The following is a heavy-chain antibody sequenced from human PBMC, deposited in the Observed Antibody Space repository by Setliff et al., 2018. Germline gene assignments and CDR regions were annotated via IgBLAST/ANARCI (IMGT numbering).Heavy chain of an antibody. D-gene: IGHD3-16*02. Sequence: SETLSLTCTVSGASINSLSWWSWVRQPPGKGLEWIGEIYHDGNDKYTPSVHYSPSLKSRVTMSVDTSKKQFSLRLRSVTAADTALYFCARGGTYRYFDYWGQGALVTVSS. V-gene: IGHV4-4*02. CDR2: IYHDGND. CDR1: GASINSLSW. CDR3: ARGGTYRYFDY. J-gene: IGHJ4*02.